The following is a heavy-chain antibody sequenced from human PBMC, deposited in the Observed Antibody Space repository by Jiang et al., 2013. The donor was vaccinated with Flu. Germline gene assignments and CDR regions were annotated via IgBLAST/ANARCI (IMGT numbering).Heavy chain of an antibody. CDR2: IYSSGST. V-gene: IGHV4-39*07. Sequence: TLSLTCTVSGGSISSRGYYWGWIRQPPGKGLEWIGSIYSSGSTYYNPSLKSRVTISVDTSKNQFSLRLSSVTAADTAVYYCARYPEHRSSSGMDVWGQGTTVTVSS. J-gene: IGHJ6*02. D-gene: IGHD6-6*01. CDR1: GGSISSRGYY. CDR3: ARYPEHRSSSGMDV.